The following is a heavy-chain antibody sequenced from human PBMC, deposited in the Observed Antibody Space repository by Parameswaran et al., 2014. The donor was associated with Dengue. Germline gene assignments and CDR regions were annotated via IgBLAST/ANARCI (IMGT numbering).Heavy chain of an antibody. D-gene: IGHD4-17*01. Sequence: VRQMPGKGLEWMGWISAYNGNTNYAQKLQGRVTMTTDTSTSTAYMELRSLRSDDTAVYYCARDDYGDYSGGGYWGQGTLVTVSS. J-gene: IGHJ4*02. CDR2: ISAYNGNT. CDR3: ARDDYGDYSGGGY. V-gene: IGHV1-18*01.